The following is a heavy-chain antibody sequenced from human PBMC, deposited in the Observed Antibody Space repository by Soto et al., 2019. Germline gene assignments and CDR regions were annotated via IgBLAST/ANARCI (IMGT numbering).Heavy chain of an antibody. Sequence: DVQLLESWGGLVQPGGSLRLSCAASGFSFSSYAMVWVRQAPGKGLEWVAVISARGGRSYFGDSVNGRFTLSRDNFKNVLSLEMNSLGDEDTAIYFCAKGSIEYSASVDNWGQGTLVVVSS. D-gene: IGHD5-12*01. CDR1: GFSFSSYA. CDR2: ISARGGRS. CDR3: AKGSIEYSASVDN. J-gene: IGHJ4*02. V-gene: IGHV3-23*01.